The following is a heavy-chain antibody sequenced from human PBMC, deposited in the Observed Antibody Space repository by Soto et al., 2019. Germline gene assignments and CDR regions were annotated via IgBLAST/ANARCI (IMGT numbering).Heavy chain of an antibody. V-gene: IGHV4-30-4*01. CDR1: GASVRSGDYY. D-gene: IGHD4-17*01. J-gene: IGHJ4*02. CDR3: VGTGTTDDY. Sequence: QVQLQESGPGLVKPSQTLSLTCSVSGASVRSGDYYWSSIRQAPGKGLEWIGYIHNSGGSYYNPSLKGRLTISIDTSKNQFTLKLNSVTAADTAIYYCVGTGTTDDYWGRGTLVTVSS. CDR2: IHNSGGS.